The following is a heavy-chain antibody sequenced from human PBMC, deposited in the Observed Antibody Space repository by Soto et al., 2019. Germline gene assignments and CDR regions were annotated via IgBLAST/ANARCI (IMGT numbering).Heavy chain of an antibody. J-gene: IGHJ4*02. V-gene: IGHV4-39*01. CDR2: IYYSGST. Sequence: QLQLQESGPGLVKPSETLSLTCTVSGGSISSSSYYWGWIRQPPGKGLEWIGSIYYSGSTYYNPSLKSRVTISVDTSKNQFSLKLSSVTAADTAVYYCARQDPMVRGVIPSPSYWGQGTLVTVSS. CDR3: ARQDPMVRGVIPSPSY. CDR1: GGSISSSSYY. D-gene: IGHD3-10*01.